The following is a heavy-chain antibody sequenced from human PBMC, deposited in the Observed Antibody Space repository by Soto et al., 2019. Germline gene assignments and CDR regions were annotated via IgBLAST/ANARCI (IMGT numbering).Heavy chain of an antibody. CDR1: GYTFTGYY. Sequence: VKVSCKASGYTFTGYYMHWVRQAPGQGLEWMGWINPNSGGTNYAQKFQGWVTMTRDTSISTAYMELSRLRSDDTAVYYCARDLYGDTRWFDPWGQGTLVTVSS. D-gene: IGHD4-17*01. J-gene: IGHJ5*02. V-gene: IGHV1-2*04. CDR3: ARDLYGDTRWFDP. CDR2: INPNSGGT.